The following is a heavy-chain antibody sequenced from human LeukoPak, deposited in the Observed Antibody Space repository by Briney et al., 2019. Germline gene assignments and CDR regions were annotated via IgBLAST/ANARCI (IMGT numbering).Heavy chain of an antibody. CDR1: GFTVSSNY. CDR2: IRSSSSTI. CDR3: ARITGYCSSTSCYSEIDY. D-gene: IGHD2-2*02. V-gene: IGHV3-48*01. J-gene: IGHJ4*02. Sequence: PGGSLRLSCAASGFTVSSNYMSWVRQAPGKGLEWVSYIRSSSSTIYYADSVKGRFTISRDNAKNSLYLQMNSLRAEDTAVYYCARITGYCSSTSCYSEIDYWGQGTLVTVSS.